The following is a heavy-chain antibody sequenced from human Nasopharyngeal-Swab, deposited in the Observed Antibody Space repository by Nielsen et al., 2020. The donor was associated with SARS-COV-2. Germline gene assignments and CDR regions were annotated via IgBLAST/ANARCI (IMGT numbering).Heavy chain of an antibody. CDR1: GFTFTAYS. Sequence: GESLKISCAASGFTFTAYSMTWVRQAPGKGLEWVSYISSSSSTKYCADSVKGRFTISRDNAQNSLYLQMNSLRDEDTAVYYCARATTVGYCSSTGCRDAFDIWGQGTVVAVSS. CDR2: ISSSSSTK. V-gene: IGHV3-48*02. J-gene: IGHJ3*02. CDR3: ARATTVGYCSSTGCRDAFDI. D-gene: IGHD2-2*03.